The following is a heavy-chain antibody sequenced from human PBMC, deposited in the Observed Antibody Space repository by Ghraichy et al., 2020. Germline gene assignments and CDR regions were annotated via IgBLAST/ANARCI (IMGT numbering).Heavy chain of an antibody. CDR1: GGSISSSTHY. D-gene: IGHD3-10*01. V-gene: IGHV4-39*07. CDR2: IYYSGST. Sequence: SETLPLTCTVSGGSISSSTHYWGWIRQPPGKGLEWIGTIYYSGSTYYNPSLKSRVTISVDTSKNQFSLKLSSVTAADTAVYYCARDAGLVRGDPYNWFDPWGQGTLVTIAS. CDR3: ARDAGLVRGDPYNWFDP. J-gene: IGHJ5*02.